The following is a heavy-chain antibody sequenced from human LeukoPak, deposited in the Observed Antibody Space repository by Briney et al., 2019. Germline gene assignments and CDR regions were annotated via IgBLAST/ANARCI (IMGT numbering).Heavy chain of an antibody. CDR2: IDPSYSHT. D-gene: IGHD5-12*01. Sequence: GESLKISCKTSGYSFSSYWISWVRQMPGKGLEWMGKIDPSYSHTKYSQSFQGHVTISIDKSISTAYLQWSSLKASDTAMYYCAAGYSGCDYWGQGALVTVSS. CDR1: GYSFSSYW. CDR3: AAGYSGCDY. V-gene: IGHV5-10-1*01. J-gene: IGHJ4*02.